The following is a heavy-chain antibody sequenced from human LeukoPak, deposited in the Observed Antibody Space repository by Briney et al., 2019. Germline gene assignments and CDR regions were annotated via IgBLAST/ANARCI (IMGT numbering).Heavy chain of an antibody. Sequence: ASVKVSCKASGYTFTSYAMHWVRQAPGQRLEWMGWINAGNGNTKYSQKFQGRVTITRDTSASTAYMELSSLGSEDTAVYYCARDKTYYGDYYFDYWGQGTLVTVSS. CDR2: INAGNGNT. J-gene: IGHJ4*02. D-gene: IGHD4-17*01. CDR3: ARDKTYYGDYYFDY. V-gene: IGHV1-3*01. CDR1: GYTFTSYA.